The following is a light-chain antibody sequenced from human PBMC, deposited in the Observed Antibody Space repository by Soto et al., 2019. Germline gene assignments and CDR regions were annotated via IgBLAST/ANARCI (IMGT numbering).Light chain of an antibody. J-gene: IGKJ1*01. CDR1: QSVSSSY. CDR2: GAS. CDR3: QQYGSSPWT. Sequence: EIVLTQSPGTLSLSPGERATLSCRASQSVSSSYLAWYQQKPGQAPRLPIYGASSRATGIPDRFSGSGSGTDFTLTIRRLEHEDFAVYYCQQYGSSPWTFGQGTKVEIK. V-gene: IGKV3-20*01.